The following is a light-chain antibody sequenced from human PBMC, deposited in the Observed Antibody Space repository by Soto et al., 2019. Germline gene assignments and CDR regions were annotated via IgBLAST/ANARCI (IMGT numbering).Light chain of an antibody. J-gene: IGKJ4*01. CDR2: AAS. V-gene: IGKV1-39*01. Sequence: DLPITYANYSSSASVVDRVTIICRASQSISSYLNWYQQKPGKAPKLLIYAASSLQSGAPSRFSGSGSGTDFTLTICSLQPEDFATYYCQHSYCPPQRFGGGTKVEFK. CDR1: QSISSY. CDR3: QHSYCPPQR.